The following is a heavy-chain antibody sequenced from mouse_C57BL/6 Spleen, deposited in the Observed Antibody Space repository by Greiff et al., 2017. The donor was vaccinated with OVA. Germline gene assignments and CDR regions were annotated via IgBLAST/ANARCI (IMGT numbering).Heavy chain of an antibody. CDR2: IDPSDSYT. CDR3: ARRYYGSSYFDD. V-gene: IGHV1-50*01. Sequence: QVQLQQPGAELVKPGASVTLSCKASGYTFTSYWMQWVKQRPGQGLAWIGEIDPSDSYTNYNQKFKGKATLTVDTSSSTTYMQLSRLTSEDSAGYYCARRYYGSSYFDDGGEGTTLTVAS. D-gene: IGHD1-1*01. J-gene: IGHJ2*01. CDR1: GYTFTSYW.